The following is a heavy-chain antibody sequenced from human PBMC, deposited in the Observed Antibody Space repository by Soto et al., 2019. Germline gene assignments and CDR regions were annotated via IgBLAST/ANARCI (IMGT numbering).Heavy chain of an antibody. CDR2: ISGGGAAT. V-gene: IGHV3-23*01. CDR1: GFMFSTYA. D-gene: IGHD6-25*01. CDR3: ARQAGYSSDPFDY. J-gene: IGHJ4*02. Sequence: EVLLLESGGGLVQPGGSLRLSCGASGFMFSTYAMSWVRQAPGKGLEWVSCISGGGAATYYADSVKGRFTISRDNSENSLVLQMNSLRAEDRAVYYCARQAGYSSDPFDYWGQGTLVTVSS.